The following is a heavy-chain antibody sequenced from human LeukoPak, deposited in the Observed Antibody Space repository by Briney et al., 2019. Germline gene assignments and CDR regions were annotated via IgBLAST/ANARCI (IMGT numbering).Heavy chain of an antibody. Sequence: GGSLRLSCAASGFTFSSYWMSWVRQAPGKGLEWVANIKQDGSEKYSKNSLYLQVNSLRAEDTAVYYCARNQRRLDYWGQGTLVNGSS. D-gene: IGHD1-14*01. CDR2: IKQDGSEK. J-gene: IGHJ4*02. CDR1: GFTFSSYW. V-gene: IGHV3-7*01. CDR3: ARNQRRLDY.